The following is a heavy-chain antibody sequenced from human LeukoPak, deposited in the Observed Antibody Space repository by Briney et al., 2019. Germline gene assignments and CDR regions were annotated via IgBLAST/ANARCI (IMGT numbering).Heavy chain of an antibody. CDR3: AKDWNHYDFWSGYSDDTAKGDY. Sequence: GGSLRLSCAASGFTFSSYGMHWVRQAPGKGLEWVAFIRYDGSNKYYADSVKGRFTISRDNSKNTLYLQMNSLRAEDTAVYYCAKDWNHYDFWSGYSDDTAKGDYWGQGTLVTVSS. CDR2: IRYDGSNK. D-gene: IGHD3-3*01. CDR1: GFTFSSYG. J-gene: IGHJ4*02. V-gene: IGHV3-30*02.